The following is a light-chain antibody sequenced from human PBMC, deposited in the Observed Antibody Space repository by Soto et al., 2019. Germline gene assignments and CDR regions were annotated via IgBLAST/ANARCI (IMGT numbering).Light chain of an antibody. Sequence: DIPMTQSPSSLSASVGDRITITCRASQSISAYLNWYQHKPGKAPKLLIFAPSTLQTGVPSRYSGSGSGTHFTLTISGLQPEDLATYYCQHTCSSPYTCAQGTKLEI. CDR2: APS. J-gene: IGKJ2*01. CDR1: QSISAY. V-gene: IGKV1-39*01. CDR3: QHTCSSPYT.